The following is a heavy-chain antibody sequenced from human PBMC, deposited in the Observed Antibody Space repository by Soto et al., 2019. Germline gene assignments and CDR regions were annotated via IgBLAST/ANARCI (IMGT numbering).Heavy chain of an antibody. J-gene: IGHJ6*02. V-gene: IGHV3-11*01. CDR3: ARAHGLRITMIVVDPSGGMDV. Sequence: KPGGSLRLSCAASGFTFSDYYMSWIRQAPGKGLEWVSYISSSGSTIYYADSVKGRFTISRDNAKNSLYLQMNSLRAEDTAVYYCARAHGLRITMIVVDPSGGMDVWGQGTTVTVSS. CDR1: GFTFSDYY. CDR2: ISSSGSTI. D-gene: IGHD3-22*01.